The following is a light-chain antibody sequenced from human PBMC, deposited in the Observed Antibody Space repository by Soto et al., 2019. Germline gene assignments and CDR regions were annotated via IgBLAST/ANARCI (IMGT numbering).Light chain of an antibody. CDR2: GIS. Sequence: EIVLTQSPGTLSLSPGERATLSCRASESVSSSSLAGYQQKPGQAPRLLIYGISTRATGIPDRFSGSGSGTDFSLTISRLEPEVFAVYYCQQYGGSPRTFGQGTKVEIK. J-gene: IGKJ1*01. CDR1: ESVSSSS. CDR3: QQYGGSPRT. V-gene: IGKV3-20*01.